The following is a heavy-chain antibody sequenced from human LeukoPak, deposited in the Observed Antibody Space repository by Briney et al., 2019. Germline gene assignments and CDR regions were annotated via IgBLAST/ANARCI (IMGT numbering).Heavy chain of an antibody. CDR1: GGSISSYY. J-gene: IGHJ4*02. D-gene: IGHD1-14*01. CDR3: ARAPSVPVLPFDY. CDR2: IYYSGST. Sequence: SETLSLTCTVSGGSISSYYWSWIRQPPGKGLEWIGYIYYSGSTNCNPSLKSRVTISVDTSKNQFSLKLSSVTAADTAVYYRARAPSVPVLPFDYWGQGTLVTVSS. V-gene: IGHV4-59*01.